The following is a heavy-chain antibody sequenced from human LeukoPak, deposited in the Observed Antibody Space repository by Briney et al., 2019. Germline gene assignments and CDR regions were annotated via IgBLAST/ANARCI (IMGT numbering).Heavy chain of an antibody. J-gene: IGHJ5*02. V-gene: IGHV1-2*02. CDR1: GYTFTDYY. D-gene: IGHD2-2*01. Sequence: GASVKVSCKASGYTFTDYYIHWVRQAPGQGLEWMGWINPNSGGTNYAQKFQGRVTMTRDTSISTAYMELSRLTSDDTAVYYCARESCSSTNCYVRPLNWFDPWGQGTLVSVSS. CDR3: ARESCSSTNCYVRPLNWFDP. CDR2: INPNSGGT.